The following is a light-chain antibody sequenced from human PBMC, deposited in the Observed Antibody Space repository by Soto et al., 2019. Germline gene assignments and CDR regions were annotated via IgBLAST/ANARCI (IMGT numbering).Light chain of an antibody. V-gene: IGKV3-20*01. CDR1: PSVSSSY. Sequence: EIVLTQSPGTLSLSPGERATLSCRASPSVSSSYLAWYQQKPGQPPRLLIYDVSNRATGIPARFSGSGSGTDFTLTISRLEPEDFVVFYCYQYGSTPPTFGQGTKVDI. CDR3: YQYGSTPPT. J-gene: IGKJ1*01. CDR2: DVS.